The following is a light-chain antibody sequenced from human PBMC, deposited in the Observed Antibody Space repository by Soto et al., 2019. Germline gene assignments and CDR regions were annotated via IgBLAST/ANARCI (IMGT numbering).Light chain of an antibody. CDR3: QQYGSSPYT. CDR1: QSVSSSY. J-gene: IGKJ2*01. Sequence: EIVLTQSPGTLSLSPGERATLSCRASQSVSSSYLAWYQQKPGQAPRLLIYGASSRATGIPDRFRGSGSGTDFTFTISRLEPEDCAVYYCQQYGSSPYTFGQGTKLEIK. V-gene: IGKV3-20*01. CDR2: GAS.